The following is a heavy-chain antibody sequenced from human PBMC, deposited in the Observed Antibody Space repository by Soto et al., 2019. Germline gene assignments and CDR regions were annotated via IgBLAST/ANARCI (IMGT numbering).Heavy chain of an antibody. CDR2: IYYNGNI. D-gene: IGHD4-4*01. Sequence: QVQLQESGTGLVKPSETLSLTCTVSGCSISSYYWSWIRQPPGKGLEWIGYIYYNGNINYNHSLKSRVTISVDTSKNQFSLKLSSVTAADTAVYYCARDGYTVTPNYYYGMDVWGQGTTVTVSS. CDR1: GCSISSYY. J-gene: IGHJ6*02. V-gene: IGHV4-59*01. CDR3: ARDGYTVTPNYYYGMDV.